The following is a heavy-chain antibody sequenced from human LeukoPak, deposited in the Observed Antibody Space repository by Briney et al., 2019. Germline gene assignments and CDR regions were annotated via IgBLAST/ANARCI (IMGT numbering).Heavy chain of an antibody. CDR2: INHSGST. CDR1: SGSFSGYY. J-gene: IGHJ1*01. CDR3: ARGNMYYDSSDYFPWESFQH. V-gene: IGHV4-34*01. D-gene: IGHD3-22*01. Sequence: PSETLSLTCAVYSGSFSGYYWSWIRQPPGKGLEWIGEINHSGSTNYNPSLKSRVTISVDTSKNQFSLKLSSVTAADTAVYYCARGNMYYDSSDYFPWESFQHWGQGTLVTVSS.